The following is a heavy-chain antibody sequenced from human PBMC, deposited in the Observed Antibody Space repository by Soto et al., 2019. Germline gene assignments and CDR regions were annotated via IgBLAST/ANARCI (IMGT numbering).Heavy chain of an antibody. CDR3: ARDRAATLTRDYYYYGMDV. V-gene: IGHV1-69*08. J-gene: IGHJ6*02. CDR2: IIPILGIA. Sequence: QVQLVQSGAEVKKPGSSVKVSCKASGGTFSSYTISWVRQAPGQGLEWMGRIIPILGIANYAQKFQCRVTITEDKSKRQAYMELSSLRSEDTAVYYCARDRAATLTRDYYYYGMDVWGQGTTVTVSS. D-gene: IGHD6-25*01. CDR1: GGTFSSYT.